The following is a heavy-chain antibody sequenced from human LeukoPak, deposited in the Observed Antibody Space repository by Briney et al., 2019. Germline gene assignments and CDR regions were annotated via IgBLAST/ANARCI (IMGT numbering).Heavy chain of an antibody. J-gene: IGHJ4*02. CDR1: GYTFTSYD. V-gene: IGHV1-8*01. D-gene: IGHD3-16*02. Sequence: ASVKVSCKASGYTFTSYDINWVRQAAGQGLEWMGWMNPNSGNTGYAQKFQGRVTMTRNTSISTAYMELSSLRSEDTAVYYCAGGNLPYDYVWGSYRRTPFDYWGQGTLVTVSS. CDR2: MNPNSGNT. CDR3: AGGNLPYDYVWGSYRRTPFDY.